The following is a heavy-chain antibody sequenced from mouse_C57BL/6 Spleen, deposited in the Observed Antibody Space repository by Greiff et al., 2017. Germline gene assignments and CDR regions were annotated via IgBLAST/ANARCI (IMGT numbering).Heavy chain of an antibody. CDR2: INYDCSST. Sequence: EVKVVESEGGLVQPGSSMKLSCTVSGFTFSDYYMAWVRQVPDKGLEWVANINYDCSSTYYLDSLQSRFIILRDNAKNILYLQMSSLKSEDTATYYCARESNYYYYYAMDYWGQGTSVTVSS. CDR3: ARESNYYYYYAMDY. V-gene: IGHV5-16*01. CDR1: GFTFSDYY. J-gene: IGHJ4*01. D-gene: IGHD2-5*01.